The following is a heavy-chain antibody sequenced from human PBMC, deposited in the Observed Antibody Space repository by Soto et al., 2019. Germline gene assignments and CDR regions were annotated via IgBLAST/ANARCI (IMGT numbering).Heavy chain of an antibody. CDR2: INTDGSQK. Sequence: PGGSLRLSCAASGFTFNSYWMTWVRQAPGKGLEWVANINTDGSQKHSVDSVKGRFTFSRDNGKNSLYLQMNSLGVEDTAVYYCARVSRRNTFDVWGQGTMVTVSS. J-gene: IGHJ3*01. CDR3: ARVSRRNTFDV. V-gene: IGHV3-7*01. CDR1: GFTFNSYW.